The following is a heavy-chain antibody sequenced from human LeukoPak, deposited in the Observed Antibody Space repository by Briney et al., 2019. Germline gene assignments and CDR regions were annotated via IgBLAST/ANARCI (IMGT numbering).Heavy chain of an antibody. CDR3: ARERTTVGDPDYFDY. J-gene: IGHJ4*02. CDR2: IIPISGTA. CDR1: GGTFSSYA. D-gene: IGHD4-23*01. Sequence: SVKVSCKASGGTFSSYAISWVRQAPGQGLEWMGRIIPISGTANYAQKFQGRVTITTVESTSTAYMELSSLRSEDTAVYYCARERTTVGDPDYFDYWGQGTLVTVSS. V-gene: IGHV1-69*05.